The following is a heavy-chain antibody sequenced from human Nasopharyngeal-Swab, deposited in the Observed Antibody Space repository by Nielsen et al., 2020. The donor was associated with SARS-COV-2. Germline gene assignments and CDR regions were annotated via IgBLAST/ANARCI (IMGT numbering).Heavy chain of an antibody. Sequence: WIRQPPGNGLEWVSVIYYGGDITYYADSVKGRFTTSRDNSKNTVHLQMNSLRADDTAIYYCAKNRDSVAGTPDDAFDIWGQGTMVTVSS. CDR2: IYYGGDIT. CDR3: AKNRDSVAGTPDDAFDI. J-gene: IGHJ3*02. D-gene: IGHD6-19*01. V-gene: IGHV3-23*03.